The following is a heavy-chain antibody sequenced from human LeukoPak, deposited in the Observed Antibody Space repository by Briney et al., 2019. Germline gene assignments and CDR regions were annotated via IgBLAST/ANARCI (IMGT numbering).Heavy chain of an antibody. CDR3: AVVVVVSATYFDY. V-gene: IGHV4-34*01. D-gene: IGHD2-15*01. Sequence: SETLSLTCAVYGGSFSGYYWSWIRQPPGKGLEWIGEINHSGNTIYNPSLKSRVTISVDTSKNQFSLKLSSVTAADTAVYYCAVVVVVSATYFDYWGQGTLVTVSS. CDR1: GGSFSGYY. CDR2: INHSGNT. J-gene: IGHJ4*02.